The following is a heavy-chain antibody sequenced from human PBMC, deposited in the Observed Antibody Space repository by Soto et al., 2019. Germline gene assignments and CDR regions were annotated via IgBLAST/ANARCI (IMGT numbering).Heavy chain of an antibody. J-gene: IGHJ6*02. CDR2: ISYDGNNK. CDR1: GFSLSNNG. V-gene: IGHV3-30*18. CDR3: AKGGSGNYLTYYYYYGMDV. Sequence: LRLSCAASGFSLSNNGMHGVRQAPGKGLEWVAVISYDGNNKYYADSVKGRFTISRDNSKNTVYLEMNNLRAEDTAMYYCAKGGSGNYLTYYYYYGMDVWGQGTTVTVSS. D-gene: IGHD3-22*01.